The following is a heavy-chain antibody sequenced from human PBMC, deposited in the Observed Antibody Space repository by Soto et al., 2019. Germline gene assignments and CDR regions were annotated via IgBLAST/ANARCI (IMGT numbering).Heavy chain of an antibody. Sequence: QVQLQESGPGLVKPSQTLSLTCTVSGGSISSGDYYWSWIRQHPGKGLEWIGYIYYSGSTYYNPSLKSRVTISVNMYKNQFSLKLSSVTAADTAVYYCARLWFGEFPPHWFDPWGQGTLVTVSS. D-gene: IGHD3-10*01. CDR2: IYYSGST. J-gene: IGHJ5*02. CDR3: ARLWFGEFPPHWFDP. CDR1: GGSISSGDYY. V-gene: IGHV4-31*03.